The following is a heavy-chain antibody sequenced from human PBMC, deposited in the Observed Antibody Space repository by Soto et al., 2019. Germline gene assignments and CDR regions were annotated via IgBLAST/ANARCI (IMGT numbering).Heavy chain of an antibody. CDR1: GFTFSGYW. CDR3: ARDPGPRSASIRGLGWFDP. Sequence: EMLLVESGGGLVQPGGSLRLSCVASGFTFSGYWMSWVRQAPGKGLEWVANINRDGSEEHYVDSVKGRFTISRDNAKNSVYLQMDSLRGDDSAVYYCARDPGPRSASIRGLGWFDPWGQGTLGTVSS. V-gene: IGHV3-7*03. J-gene: IGHJ5*02. D-gene: IGHD2-2*01. CDR2: INRDGSEE.